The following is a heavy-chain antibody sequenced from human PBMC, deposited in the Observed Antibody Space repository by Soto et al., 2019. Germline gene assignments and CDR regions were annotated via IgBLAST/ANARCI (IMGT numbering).Heavy chain of an antibody. CDR2: IKSKTNGGTI. Sequence: EVQLVESGGSLVEPGGSLRLSCAASGFTFNNAWMNWVRQAPGKGLEWVARIKSKTNGGTINYAAPVKGRFIISRDDSKNMLHLQMNSLKIEDTAMYFCTRDDTFDYWGQGTLVTVSS. CDR1: GFTFNNAW. CDR3: TRDDTFDY. J-gene: IGHJ4*02. V-gene: IGHV3-15*07.